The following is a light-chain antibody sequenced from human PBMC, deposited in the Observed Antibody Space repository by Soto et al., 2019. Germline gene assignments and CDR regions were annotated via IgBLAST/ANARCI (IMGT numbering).Light chain of an antibody. CDR2: KAS. CDR1: QSIDKW. J-gene: IGKJ1*01. Sequence: DIQMTQSPSTLSASVGDRVTITCRASQSIDKWLAWYQQKPGKAPKLLIYKASILQSGVPSRFSGSGSWTEFTLTISSLQPDDVGSHFCQQYSRFSWTFGQGTKVEIK. V-gene: IGKV1-5*03. CDR3: QQYSRFSWT.